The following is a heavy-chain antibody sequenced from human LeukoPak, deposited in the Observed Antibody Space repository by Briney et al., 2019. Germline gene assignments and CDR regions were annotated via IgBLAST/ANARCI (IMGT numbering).Heavy chain of an antibody. V-gene: IGHV3-30*18. CDR1: GFTFSSYG. D-gene: IGHD3-22*01. J-gene: IGHJ4*02. Sequence: PGGSLRLSCAASGFTFSSYGMHWVRQAPGKGLEWVAVISYDGSNKYYADSVKGRFTISRDNSKNTLHLQMNSLRAEDTAVYYCAKDCYDSSVWDYWGQGTLVTVSS. CDR3: AKDCYDSSVWDY. CDR2: ISYDGSNK.